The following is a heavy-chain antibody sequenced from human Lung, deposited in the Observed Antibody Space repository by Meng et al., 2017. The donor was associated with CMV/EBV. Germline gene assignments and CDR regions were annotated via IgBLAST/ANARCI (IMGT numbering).Heavy chain of an antibody. CDR3: ARDAVRYCSSTSCYGPPKQQLVEYDY. CDR1: GFTFSSYS. CDR2: ISSSSSYI. Sequence: GGSLRLXCAASGFTFSSYSMNWVRQAPGKGLEWVSSISSSSSYIYYADSVKGRFTISRDNAKNSLYLQMNSLRAEDTAVYYCARDAVRYCSSTSCYGPPKQQLVEYDYSGQRTLVTFSS. V-gene: IGHV3-21*01. J-gene: IGHJ4*02. D-gene: IGHD2-2*01.